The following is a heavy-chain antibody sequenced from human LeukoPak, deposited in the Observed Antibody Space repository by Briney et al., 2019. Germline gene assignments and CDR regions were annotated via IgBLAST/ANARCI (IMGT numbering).Heavy chain of an antibody. J-gene: IGHJ4*02. CDR1: VGPLSVYY. D-gene: IGHD2-8*01. CDR2: INDGGST. CDR3: ALMGDQRPSVP. Sequence: SETLSLTCALYVGPLSVYYGGWTRHPPGGGREYIEEINDGGSTNYNPSLKSRVTISLDTSKNQFSLRLTSVTAADTAVYYCALMGDQRPSVPWGQGTMVTVSS. V-gene: IGHV4-34*01.